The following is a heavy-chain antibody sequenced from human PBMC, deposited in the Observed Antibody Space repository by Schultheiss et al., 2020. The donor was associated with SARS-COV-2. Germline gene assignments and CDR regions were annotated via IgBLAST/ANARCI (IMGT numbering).Heavy chain of an antibody. CDR3: ASGGDYAAVDV. V-gene: IGHV4-34*01. CDR2: INHSGST. D-gene: IGHD4-17*01. CDR1: GGSFSGYY. J-gene: IGHJ6*04. Sequence: SQTLSLTCAVYGGSFSGYYWSWIRQPPGKGLEWIGEINHSGSTNYNPSLKSRVTISGDTSKNQFSLKLSSVTAADTAVYYCASGGDYAAVDVWAKGPRSPSPQ.